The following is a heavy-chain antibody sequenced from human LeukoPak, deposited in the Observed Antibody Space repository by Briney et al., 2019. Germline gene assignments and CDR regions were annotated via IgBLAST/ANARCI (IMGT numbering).Heavy chain of an antibody. CDR3: ASRSWHDYVWGSYRSQSFDY. CDR2: INHSGST. D-gene: IGHD3-16*02. Sequence: ASETLSLTCAVYGGSFSGYYWSWIRQPPGKGLEWIGEINHSGSTNYNPSLKSRVTISVDTSKNQFSLKLSSVTAADTAVYYCASRSWHDYVWGSYRSQSFDYWGQGTLVTVSS. J-gene: IGHJ4*02. CDR1: GGSFSGYY. V-gene: IGHV4-34*01.